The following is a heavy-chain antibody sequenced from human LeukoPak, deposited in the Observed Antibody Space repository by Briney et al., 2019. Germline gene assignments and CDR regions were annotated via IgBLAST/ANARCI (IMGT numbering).Heavy chain of an antibody. CDR1: GFTFSDYN. J-gene: IGHJ6*03. V-gene: IGHV3-11*01. D-gene: IGHD3-9*01. Sequence: GGSLRLSCAASGFTFSDYNMRWIRQAPGKGLEWVSSISRSGSTKYYADSVKGRFTISRDNAKNSLYLQMNSLRAEDTAVYYCARVRYDILTGYYTSAEYYYYYYYMDVWGKGTTVTISS. CDR2: ISRSGSTK. CDR3: ARVRYDILTGYYTSAEYYYYYYYMDV.